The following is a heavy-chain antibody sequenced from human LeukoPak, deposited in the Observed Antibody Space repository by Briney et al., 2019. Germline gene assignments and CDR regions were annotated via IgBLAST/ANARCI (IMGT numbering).Heavy chain of an antibody. D-gene: IGHD5-12*01. CDR3: ASFQWLRYFDF. CDR1: GFTFSSYW. Sequence: PGGSLRLSCAASGFTFSSYWMHWVRQAPGKGLVWVSRINSDGSSTSYADSVKGRFTISRDNAKNTLYLQMNSLRAEDTAVYFCASFQWLRYFDFWGQGTLVTVSS. J-gene: IGHJ4*02. V-gene: IGHV3-74*01. CDR2: INSDGSST.